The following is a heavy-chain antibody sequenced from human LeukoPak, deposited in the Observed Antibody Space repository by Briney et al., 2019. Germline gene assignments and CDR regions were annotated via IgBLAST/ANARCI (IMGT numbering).Heavy chain of an antibody. Sequence: PGGSLRLSCAASGFTVSSNYMNWVRQAPGKGLEWVSDITDSGHSTYYGDSVKGRFTISRDNSKNTLYLQMNSLRAEDTAVYYCAKDRYYGSGSRDSFGIWGQGTMVTVSS. CDR2: ITDSGHST. CDR3: AKDRYYGSGSRDSFGI. J-gene: IGHJ3*02. D-gene: IGHD3-10*01. CDR1: GFTVSSNY. V-gene: IGHV3-23*01.